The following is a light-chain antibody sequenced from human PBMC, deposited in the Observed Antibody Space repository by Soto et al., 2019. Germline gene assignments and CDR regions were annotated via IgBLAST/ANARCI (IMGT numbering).Light chain of an antibody. J-gene: IGKJ2*01. V-gene: IGKV1-5*01. CDR1: QGISSW. CDR3: QQYNSYSAYT. CDR2: DAS. Sequence: DLQMTQSPSTLSASVGDRVTITCRARQGISSWLAWYQQKPGKAPKLLIYDASSLESGVPSRFSGSGSGTEFTLTISSLQPDDFATYYCQQYNSYSAYTFGQGTKLEIK.